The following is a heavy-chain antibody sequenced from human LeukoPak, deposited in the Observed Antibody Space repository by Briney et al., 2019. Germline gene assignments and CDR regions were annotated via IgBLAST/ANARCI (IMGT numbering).Heavy chain of an antibody. CDR3: ARYNWNYAAGNWFDP. Sequence: SETLSLTCTVPGGSISSSSYYWGWIRQPPGKGLEWIGSIYYSGSTYYNPSLKSRVTISVDTSKNQFSLKLSSVTAADTAVYYCARYNWNYAAGNWFDPWGQGTLVTVSS. CDR2: IYYSGST. J-gene: IGHJ5*02. CDR1: GGSISSSSYY. D-gene: IGHD1-7*01. V-gene: IGHV4-39*07.